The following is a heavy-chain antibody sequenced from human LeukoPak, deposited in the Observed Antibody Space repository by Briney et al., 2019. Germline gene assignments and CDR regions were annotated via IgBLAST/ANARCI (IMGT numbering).Heavy chain of an antibody. Sequence: GGSLRLSCAASGFTFSDYYMSWIRQAPGKGLEWVSYISSSGSTIYYADSVKGRFTIPRDNAKNSLYLQMNSLRAEDTAVYYCARDDGYCTNGVCYSAFDYWGQGTLVTVSS. J-gene: IGHJ4*02. D-gene: IGHD2-8*01. CDR2: ISSSGSTI. CDR1: GFTFSDYY. V-gene: IGHV3-11*01. CDR3: ARDDGYCTNGVCYSAFDY.